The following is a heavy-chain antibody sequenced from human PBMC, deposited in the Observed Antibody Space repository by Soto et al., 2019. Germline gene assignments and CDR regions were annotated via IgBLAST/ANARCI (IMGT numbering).Heavy chain of an antibody. CDR1: GYSFTDYW. D-gene: IGHD3-10*01. J-gene: IGHJ5*02. CDR3: ARTGYGNWLDP. Sequence: PGESLKISCKASGYSFTDYWITWVRQMPGKGLEWMGRIDPRDSQSNYSPSFKGHVTISADKSSSTAYLQWNSLKASDTAMYYCARTGYGNWLDPWGQGTLVTVSS. V-gene: IGHV5-10-1*01. CDR2: IDPRDSQS.